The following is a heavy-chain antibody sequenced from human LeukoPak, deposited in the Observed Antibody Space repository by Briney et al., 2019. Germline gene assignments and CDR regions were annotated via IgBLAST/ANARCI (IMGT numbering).Heavy chain of an antibody. CDR1: DGSFSDYY. CDR2: INHSGST. CDR3: AKGAGGFSYYNWFDP. D-gene: IGHD5-18*01. Sequence: PSETLSLTCAVYDGSFSDYYWSWIRQPPGKGLEWIGEINHSGSTNYNPSLKSRITILVDTSKNQFSLKLSSVTAADTAVYYCAKGAGGFSYYNWFDPWGQGTLVTVSS. V-gene: IGHV4-34*01. J-gene: IGHJ5*02.